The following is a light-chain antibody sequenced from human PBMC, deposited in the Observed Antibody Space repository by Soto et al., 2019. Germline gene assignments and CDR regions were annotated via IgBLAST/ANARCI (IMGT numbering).Light chain of an antibody. CDR3: QQSYSHPRT. V-gene: IGKV1-39*01. J-gene: IGKJ4*01. CDR2: AAS. CDR1: QSISNY. Sequence: DIQMTQSPSSLSASLGDRVTITCRASQSISNYLNWYQQKPGKAPELLIYAASTLQSGVPSRFSGSGSGTDFTLTISSLQPEDFATYYCQQSYSHPRTFGGGTNVEIK.